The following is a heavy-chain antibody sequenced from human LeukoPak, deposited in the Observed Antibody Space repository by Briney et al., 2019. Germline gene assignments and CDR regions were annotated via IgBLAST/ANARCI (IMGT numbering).Heavy chain of an antibody. V-gene: IGHV3-33*01. D-gene: IGHD2-2*01. CDR3: ARELGGSASTHGMDV. Sequence: GGSLRLSCATSGFTFSSYGMHWVRQAPGRGLEWVAVIWYDGGNKYYGDSVKGRFTISRDHSKNTLYLQMNSLRAEDTAVYFCARELGGSASTHGMDVWGQGTTVTVSS. J-gene: IGHJ6*02. CDR2: IWYDGGNK. CDR1: GFTFSSYG.